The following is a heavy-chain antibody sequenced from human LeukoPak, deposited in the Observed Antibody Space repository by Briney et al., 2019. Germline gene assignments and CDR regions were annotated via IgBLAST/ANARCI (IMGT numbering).Heavy chain of an antibody. CDR2: IIPIFGTA. J-gene: IGHJ6*03. CDR3: ARGVLAIGDYYYYYMDV. D-gene: IGHD2-8*02. V-gene: IGHV1-69*13. CDR1: GGTFSSYA. Sequence: ASVKVSCKASGGTFSSYAISWVRQAPGQGLEWMGGIIPIFGTANYAQKFQGRVTITADESTSTAYMELSSLRSEDTAVYYCARGVLAIGDYYYYYMDVWGKGTTVTISS.